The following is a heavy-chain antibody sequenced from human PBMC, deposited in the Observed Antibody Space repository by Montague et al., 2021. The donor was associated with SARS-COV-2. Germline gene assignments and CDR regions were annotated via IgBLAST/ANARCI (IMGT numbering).Heavy chain of an antibody. D-gene: IGHD6-13*01. CDR1: GGSISRSTSS. CDR2: ISYTGST. Sequence: SETLSLTCTVPGGSISRSTSSWAWIRQPPGKGLEWIGSISYTGSTYYNPSLKSRVTISADTSRNQFSLRLSSVTAADTSAYYCARLPLVSSWSRAAGYYYYGMDVWGQGTTVTVSS. CDR3: ARLPLVSSWSRAAGYYYYGMDV. V-gene: IGHV4-39*01. J-gene: IGHJ6*02.